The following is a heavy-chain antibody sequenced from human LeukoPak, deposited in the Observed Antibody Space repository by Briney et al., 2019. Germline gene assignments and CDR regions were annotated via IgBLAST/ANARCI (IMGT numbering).Heavy chain of an antibody. CDR1: GFTFSSYS. CDR3: ASMGGSLLSVKGEDY. J-gene: IGHJ4*02. CDR2: ISSSSYI. V-gene: IGHV3-21*01. Sequence: GGSLRLSCAASGFTFSSYSMNWVRQAPGKGLEWVSSISSSSYIYYADSVKGRFTISRDNAKNSLYLQMNSLRAEDTAVYYCASMGGSLLSVKGEDYWGQGTLVTVSS. D-gene: IGHD2-15*01.